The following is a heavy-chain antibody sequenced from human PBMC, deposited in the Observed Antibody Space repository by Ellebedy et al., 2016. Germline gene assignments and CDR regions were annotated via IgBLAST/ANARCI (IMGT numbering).Heavy chain of an antibody. CDR3: ARDQGWNGHYYFGMDV. CDR1: GFSVSSNY. D-gene: IGHD1-1*01. CDR2: IYAGGST. Sequence: GGSLRLSCVVSGFSVSSNYLSWVRQAPGTGPERVSVIYAGGSTFSADDVKGRFTISRDNSKNTLYLQMNRLRAEDTAMYYCARDQGWNGHYYFGMDVWGQGTTVTVSS. J-gene: IGHJ6*02. V-gene: IGHV3-66*01.